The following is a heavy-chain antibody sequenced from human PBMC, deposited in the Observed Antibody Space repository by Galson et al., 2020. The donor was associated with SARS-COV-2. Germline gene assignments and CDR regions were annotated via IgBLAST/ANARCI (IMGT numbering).Heavy chain of an antibody. CDR1: GYTFTGYY. J-gene: IGHJ6*03. V-gene: IGHV1-2*04. CDR3: ARDRNYSKYRTYYYYYMDV. Sequence: ASVKVSCKASGYTFTGYYMHWVRQAPGQGLEWMGWINPNSGGTTYAQKFQGWVTMTRDTSISTAYMELSRLRSDDTAVYYCARDRNYSKYRTYYYYYMDVWGKGTTVTVSS. CDR2: INPNSGGT. D-gene: IGHD4-4*01.